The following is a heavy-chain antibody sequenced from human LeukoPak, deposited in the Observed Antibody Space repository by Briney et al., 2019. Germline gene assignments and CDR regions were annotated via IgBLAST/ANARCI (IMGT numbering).Heavy chain of an antibody. J-gene: IGHJ3*02. D-gene: IGHD3-22*01. Sequence: GGSLRLSCAASGFTFSTYWMSWVRQDPGKGLEWVANIKQDGSEKYYVDSVKGRFTISRDDAKNSLHLQMNSLRAEDTAFYFCTKDRSGYYDGSFDIWGQGTTVTVSS. CDR2: IKQDGSEK. CDR3: TKDRSGYYDGSFDI. V-gene: IGHV3-7*05. CDR1: GFTFSTYW.